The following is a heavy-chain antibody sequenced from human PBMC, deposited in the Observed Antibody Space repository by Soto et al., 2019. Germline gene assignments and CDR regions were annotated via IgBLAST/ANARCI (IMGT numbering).Heavy chain of an antibody. D-gene: IGHD3-16*01. Sequence: GGSLRLSCVASGFTFSTSDMHWVRQAPGQGLEWVAVVSYDERNIYYADSVKGRFSVSRDNSKNTLFLHMNSLRAEDTAVYFCAKLVDKSLDDYWGQGALVTVSS. V-gene: IGHV3-30*18. CDR3: AKLVDKSLDDY. J-gene: IGHJ4*02. CDR1: GFTFSTSD. CDR2: VSYDERNI.